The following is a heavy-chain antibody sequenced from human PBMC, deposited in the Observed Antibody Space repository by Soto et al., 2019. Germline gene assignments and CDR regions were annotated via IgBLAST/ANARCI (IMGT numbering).Heavy chain of an antibody. CDR2: INHSGST. CDR1: VGSFSGYY. D-gene: IGHD3-3*01. V-gene: IGHV4-34*01. CDR3: ARERDVLRFLEWRRRSYYYMDV. Sequence: SETLSLTCAVYVGSFSGYYWSWIRQPPGKGLEWIGEINHSGSTNYNPSLKSRVTISVDTSKNQFSLKLSSVTAADTAVYYCARERDVLRFLEWRRRSYYYMDVWGKGTTVTVSS. J-gene: IGHJ6*03.